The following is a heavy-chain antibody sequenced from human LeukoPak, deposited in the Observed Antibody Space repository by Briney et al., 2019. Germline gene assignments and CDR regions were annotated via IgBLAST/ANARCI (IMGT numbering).Heavy chain of an antibody. J-gene: IGHJ6*03. CDR1: GGSFSGYY. CDR3: ARDLMVRGVIANYYYYYMDV. D-gene: IGHD3-10*01. CDR2: INHSGST. V-gene: IGHV4-34*01. Sequence: ASETLSLTCAVYGGSFSGYYWSWIRQPPGKGLEWIGEINHSGSTNYNPSLKSRVTISVDTSKNQFSLKLSSVTAADTAVYYCARDLMVRGVIANYYYYYMDVWGKGTTVTISS.